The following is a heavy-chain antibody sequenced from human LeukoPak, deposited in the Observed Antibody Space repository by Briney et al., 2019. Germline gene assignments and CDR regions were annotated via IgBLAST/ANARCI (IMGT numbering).Heavy chain of an antibody. CDR3: AKESVPYSGSYTT. CDR1: GYTFTSYY. D-gene: IGHD1-26*01. V-gene: IGHV1-46*01. CDR2: INPSGGST. J-gene: IGHJ5*02. Sequence: ASVKVSCKASGYTFTSYYMHWVRQAPGHGLEWMGIINPSGGSTSYAQKFQGRVTMTRDTSTSTVYMELSSLRSEDTAVYYCAKESVPYSGSYTTWGQGTLVTVSS.